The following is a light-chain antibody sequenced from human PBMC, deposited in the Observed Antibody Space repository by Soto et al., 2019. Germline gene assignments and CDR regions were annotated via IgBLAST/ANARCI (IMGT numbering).Light chain of an antibody. Sequence: QSALTQPASVSGSPGQSITISCTGTSSDVGGYNYVSWYQQHPGKAPKLMIYEVSNRPSGVSDRFSGSKSGNMASLTISGLQADDEADYYCSSYSIFSTDVVFGGGTKVTVL. J-gene: IGLJ2*01. CDR2: EVS. CDR3: SSYSIFSTDVV. V-gene: IGLV2-14*01. CDR1: SSDVGGYNY.